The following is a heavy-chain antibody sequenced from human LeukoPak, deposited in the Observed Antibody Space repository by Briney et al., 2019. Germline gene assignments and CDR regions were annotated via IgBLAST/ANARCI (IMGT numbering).Heavy chain of an antibody. Sequence: GGSLRLSCEASGFSFSNHYMRWIRQPPGKGLEWVANINEDGSNKWHLGSVKGRFTVSRDNARNALYLQMNSLRVEDTAVYYCTRVIVAVPGYFDYFDFWGQGALVTVSS. D-gene: IGHD6-19*01. CDR1: GFSFSNHY. V-gene: IGHV3-7*01. J-gene: IGHJ4*02. CDR2: INEDGSNK. CDR3: TRVIVAVPGYFDYFDF.